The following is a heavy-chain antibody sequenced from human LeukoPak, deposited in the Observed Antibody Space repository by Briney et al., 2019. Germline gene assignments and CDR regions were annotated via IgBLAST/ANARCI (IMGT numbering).Heavy chain of an antibody. V-gene: IGHV4-39*07. CDR2: IYYSGST. J-gene: IGHJ4*02. Sequence: NTSETLSLTCTVSGGSISSSSYYWGWIRQPPGKGLEWIGSIYYSGSTYYNPSLKSRVTISVDTSKNQFSLKLSSVTAADTAVYYCARDSTYDGSGPINWGQGTLVTVSS. CDR3: ARDSTYDGSGPIN. D-gene: IGHD3-22*01. CDR1: GGSISSSSYY.